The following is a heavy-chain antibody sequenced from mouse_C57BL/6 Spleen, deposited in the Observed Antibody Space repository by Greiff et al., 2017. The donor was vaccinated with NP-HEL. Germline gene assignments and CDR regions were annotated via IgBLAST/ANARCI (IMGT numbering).Heavy chain of an antibody. Sequence: VQLQQSGAELVRPGASVKLSCTASGFNIKDYYMHWVKQRPEQGLEWIGRIDPEDGDTEYAPKFQGKATMTADTSSNTAYLQLSSLTSEDTAVYYCTTETAQAFYAMDYWGQGTSVTVSS. CDR2: IDPEDGDT. CDR3: TTETAQAFYAMDY. CDR1: GFNIKDYY. V-gene: IGHV14-1*01. J-gene: IGHJ4*01. D-gene: IGHD3-2*02.